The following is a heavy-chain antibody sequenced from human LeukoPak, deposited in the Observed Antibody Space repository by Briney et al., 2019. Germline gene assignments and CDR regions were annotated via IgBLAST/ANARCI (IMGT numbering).Heavy chain of an antibody. J-gene: IGHJ4*02. CDR2: IKQDGSEK. CDR1: GFTFSNYW. CDR3: ARHFIPLLRYFDWSRPAYYFDY. Sequence: PGGSLRLSCAASGFTFSNYWMSWVRQAPGKGLEWVANIKQDGSEKYYVDSVKGRFTISRDNAKNSLYLQMNSLRAEDTVMYYCARHFIPLLRYFDWSRPAYYFDYWGQGTLVTVSS. V-gene: IGHV3-7*01. D-gene: IGHD3-9*01.